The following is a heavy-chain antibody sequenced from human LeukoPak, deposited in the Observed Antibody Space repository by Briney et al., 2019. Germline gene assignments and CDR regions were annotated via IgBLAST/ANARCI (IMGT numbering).Heavy chain of an antibody. CDR1: GFTFSSYN. CDR2: IDTSSRYI. D-gene: IGHD2-2*01. Sequence: GRSLRLSCAASGFTFSSYNMDWVRQAPGKGLEWVSFIDTSSRYIYQADSVKGRFTISRDNAKSSLFLQMNSLRAEDTAVYYCARVGGHCTSTSCPPPDYWGQGTLVTVSS. J-gene: IGHJ4*02. CDR3: ARVGGHCTSTSCPPPDY. V-gene: IGHV3-21*01.